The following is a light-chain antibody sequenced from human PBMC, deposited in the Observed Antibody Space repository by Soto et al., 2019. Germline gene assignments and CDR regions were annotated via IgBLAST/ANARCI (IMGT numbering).Light chain of an antibody. CDR2: GAS. V-gene: IGKV3-15*01. Sequence: EIVMTQSPATLSVSAGERATLPCRASQSVSSKLAWYQQKPGQAPRLLIYGASTRATGIPARFSGSGSGTEFTLTISSLQSEDFAVYYCQQYNNWPPLTFGGGTKVDIK. J-gene: IGKJ4*01. CDR3: QQYNNWPPLT. CDR1: QSVSSK.